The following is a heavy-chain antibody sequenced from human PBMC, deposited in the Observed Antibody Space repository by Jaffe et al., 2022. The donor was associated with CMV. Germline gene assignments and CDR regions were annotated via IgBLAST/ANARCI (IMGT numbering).Heavy chain of an antibody. V-gene: IGHV4-59*01. D-gene: IGHD4-17*01. CDR3: ARGNYGDYYYYMDV. CDR1: GGSISSYY. J-gene: IGHJ6*03. CDR2: IYYSGST. Sequence: QVQLQESGPGLVKPSETLSLTCTVSGGSISSYYWSWIRQPPGKGLEWIGYIYYSGSTNYNPSLKSRVTISVDTSKNQFSLKLSSVTAADTAVYYCARGNYGDYYYYMDVWGKGTTVTVSS.